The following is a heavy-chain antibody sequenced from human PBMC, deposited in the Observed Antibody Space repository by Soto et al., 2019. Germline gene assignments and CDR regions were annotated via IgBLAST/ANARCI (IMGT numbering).Heavy chain of an antibody. D-gene: IGHD6-19*01. J-gene: IGHJ4*02. CDR2: IWSDGNNT. V-gene: IGHV3-33*01. Sequence: QVKLVESGGGVVQPGESLRLSCAASGFIFSSFGMHWVRRAPGKGLEWLTIIWSDGNNTDYDDSVKGRFTISRDNSKNTLYLQMNDLRAEDTAVYYCARDDSSGWTQDYWGQGTLVSVSS. CDR1: GFIFSSFG. CDR3: ARDDSSGWTQDY.